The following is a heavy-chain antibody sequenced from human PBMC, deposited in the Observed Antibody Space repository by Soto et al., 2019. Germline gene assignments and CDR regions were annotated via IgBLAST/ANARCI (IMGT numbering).Heavy chain of an antibody. CDR1: GFTVSSNY. CDR3: ASDLGHCSGGSCYLDDAFDI. Sequence: GGSLRLSCAASGFTVSSNYMSWVRQAPGKGLEWVSVIYSGGSTYYADSVKGRFTISRDNSKNTLYLQMNSLRAEDTAVYYCASDLGHCSGGSCYLDDAFDIWGQGTMVTVSS. V-gene: IGHV3-53*01. CDR2: IYSGGST. D-gene: IGHD2-15*01. J-gene: IGHJ3*02.